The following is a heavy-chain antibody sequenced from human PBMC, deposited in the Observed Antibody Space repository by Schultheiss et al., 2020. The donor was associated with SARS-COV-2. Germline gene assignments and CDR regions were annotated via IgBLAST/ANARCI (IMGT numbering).Heavy chain of an antibody. J-gene: IGHJ4*02. CDR1: GGSISSYY. D-gene: IGHD2-15*01. CDR2: IYYSGST. Sequence: SQTLSLTCTVSGGSISSYYWSWIRQPPGKGLEWIGYIYYSGSTYYNPSLKSRVTMSVDTSKNQFSVKLSSVTAADTAVYYCARGSGGSPYYWGQGTLVTVSS. V-gene: IGHV4-59*01. CDR3: ARGSGGSPYY.